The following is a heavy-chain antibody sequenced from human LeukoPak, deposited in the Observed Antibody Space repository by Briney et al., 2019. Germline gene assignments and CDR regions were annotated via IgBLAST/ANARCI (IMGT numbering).Heavy chain of an antibody. CDR1: GGSISSYY. V-gene: IGHV4-4*07. D-gene: IGHD6-19*01. Sequence: SETLSLTCTVSGGSISSYYWSWIRQPAGRGLEWIGRIYPSGSTNSYPSLKSRVTISVDTSKNQFSLKLSSVTAADTAVYYCARDKRVAVAGTYIYYYYMDVWGNGTTVTISS. J-gene: IGHJ6*03. CDR2: IYPSGST. CDR3: ARDKRVAVAGTYIYYYYMDV.